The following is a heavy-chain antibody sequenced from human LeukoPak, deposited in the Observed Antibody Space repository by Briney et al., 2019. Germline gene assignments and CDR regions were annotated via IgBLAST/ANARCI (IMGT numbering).Heavy chain of an antibody. Sequence: ASVKVSCKVSGYTLTELSMHWVRQAPGKGLEWMGGFDPEDGETIYAQKFQGRVTMTEDTSTDTAYMELSSLRSEDTAVYYCATDLRYSRGYYYYGMDVWGQGTTVTVSS. CDR1: GYTLTELS. CDR3: ATDLRYSRGYYYYGMDV. D-gene: IGHD3-9*01. J-gene: IGHJ6*02. CDR2: FDPEDGET. V-gene: IGHV1-24*01.